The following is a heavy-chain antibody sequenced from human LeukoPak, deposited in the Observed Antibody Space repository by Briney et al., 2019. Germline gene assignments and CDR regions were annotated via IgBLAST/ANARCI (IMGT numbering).Heavy chain of an antibody. D-gene: IGHD3-22*01. CDR3: AKDLAKYYDSSGYRVPDY. V-gene: IGHV3-23*01. J-gene: IGHJ4*02. CDR2: ISGSGGST. Sequence: GGSLRLSCAASGFTFSSYWMHWVRQAPGKGLEWVSAISGSGGSTYYADSVKGRFTISRDNSKNTLYLQMNSLRAEDTAVYYCAKDLAKYYDSSGYRVPDYWGQGTLVTVSS. CDR1: GFTFSSYW.